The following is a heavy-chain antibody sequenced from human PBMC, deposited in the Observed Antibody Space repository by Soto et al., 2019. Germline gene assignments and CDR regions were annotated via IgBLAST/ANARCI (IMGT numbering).Heavy chain of an antibody. Sequence: GESLKISCKGSGYTFISYWIAWVRQMPGKGLEWMGIIYPGDSDTRYSPSFQGQVSISADKSISTAYLQWSSLKASDTAMYYCARQDGSALYYFDYWGQGTLVTVSS. CDR3: ARQDGSALYYFDY. V-gene: IGHV5-51*01. J-gene: IGHJ4*02. CDR2: IYPGDSDT. CDR1: GYTFISYW. D-gene: IGHD6-19*01.